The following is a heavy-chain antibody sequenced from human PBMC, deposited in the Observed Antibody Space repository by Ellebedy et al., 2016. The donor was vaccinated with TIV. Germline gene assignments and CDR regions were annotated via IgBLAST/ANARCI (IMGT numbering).Heavy chain of an antibody. D-gene: IGHD3-16*01. V-gene: IGHV3-53*01. CDR1: GFSVSSDY. Sequence: GESLKISCAASGFSVSSDYISWVRQAPGKGLEWVSAIYSDDSTYYADSVEGRFTVSRDNSKNTVYLQMNSLRADDTAMYYCAREGGNYGYYYMDVWGNGTTVTVSS. CDR3: AREGGNYGYYYMDV. J-gene: IGHJ6*03. CDR2: IYSDDST.